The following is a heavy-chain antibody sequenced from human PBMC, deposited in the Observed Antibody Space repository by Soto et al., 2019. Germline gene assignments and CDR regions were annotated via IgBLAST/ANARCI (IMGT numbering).Heavy chain of an antibody. CDR3: ARLTYFDSGGPFDP. J-gene: IGHJ5*02. D-gene: IGHD3-22*01. Sequence: PGESLKISCKGSGYSFINYWIAWVRQMPGNGLEWMGIIYPGDSDTRYSPSFQGQVTISADKSITTAYLQWSSLKASDTAIYYCARLTYFDSGGPFDPWGQGTLVTVSS. CDR1: GYSFINYW. CDR2: IYPGDSDT. V-gene: IGHV5-51*01.